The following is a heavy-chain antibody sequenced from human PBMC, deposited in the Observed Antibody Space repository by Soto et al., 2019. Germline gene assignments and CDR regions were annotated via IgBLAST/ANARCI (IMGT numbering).Heavy chain of an antibody. CDR3: ARDRQYYYGSGSSYYYMDV. V-gene: IGHV1-2*04. CDR2: INPNSGGT. J-gene: IGHJ6*03. D-gene: IGHD3-10*01. CDR1: GYTFTGYY. Sequence: GASVKVSCKASGYTFTGYYMHCVRQAPGQGLEWMGWINPNSGGTNYAQKFQGWVTMTRDTSISTAYMELSRLRSDDTAVYYCARDRQYYYGSGSSYYYMDVWGKGTTVTVSS.